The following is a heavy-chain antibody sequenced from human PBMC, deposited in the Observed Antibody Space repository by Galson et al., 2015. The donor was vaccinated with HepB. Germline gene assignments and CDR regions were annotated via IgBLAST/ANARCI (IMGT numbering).Heavy chain of an antibody. CDR1: GFTFSSYA. V-gene: IGHV3-23*01. J-gene: IGHJ4*02. Sequence: SLRLSCAVFGFTFSSYAMSWVRQAPGKGLEWVSAIRDSGDSTYYADSVKGRFTISRDNSKNTLYLQMNTLRGEDTAVYHCARMVNVDGNPSKGPLDYWGQGTLVTVSS. D-gene: IGHD2-21*01. CDR3: ARMVNVDGNPSKGPLDY. CDR2: IRDSGDST.